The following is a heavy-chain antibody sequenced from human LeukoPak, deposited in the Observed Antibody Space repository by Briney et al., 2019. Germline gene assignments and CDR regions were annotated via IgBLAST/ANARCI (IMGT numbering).Heavy chain of an antibody. D-gene: IGHD4-17*01. Sequence: SETLSLTCTVSAGSISSSSYYWGWIRQPPGKGLEWIGSIYYSGSTYYNPSLKSRVTISVDTSKNQFSLELSSVTAADTAVYYCARHQIDTVTVDYWGQGTLVTVSS. J-gene: IGHJ4*02. V-gene: IGHV4-39*01. CDR3: ARHQIDTVTVDY. CDR1: AGSISSSSYY. CDR2: IYYSGST.